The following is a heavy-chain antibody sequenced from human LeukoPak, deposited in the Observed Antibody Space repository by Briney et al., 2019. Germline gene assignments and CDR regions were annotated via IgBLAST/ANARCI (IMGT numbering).Heavy chain of an antibody. Sequence: GGSLRLSCAASGFTFSSYAMHWVRQAPGKGLDWVAVISYDGSNKYYADSVKGRFTISRDNSKNTLYLQMNSLRAEDTAVYYCARDSGSRLRYFDWSSDAFDIWGQGTMVTVSS. CDR1: GFTFSSYA. V-gene: IGHV3-30*04. CDR3: ARDSGSRLRYFDWSSDAFDI. D-gene: IGHD3-9*01. J-gene: IGHJ3*02. CDR2: ISYDGSNK.